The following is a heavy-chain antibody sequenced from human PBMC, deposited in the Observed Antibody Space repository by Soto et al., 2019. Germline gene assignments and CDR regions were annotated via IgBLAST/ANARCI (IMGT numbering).Heavy chain of an antibody. V-gene: IGHV4-31*03. CDR2: IYFSGST. CDR3: ARSPHIQLWSYPSDY. J-gene: IGHJ4*02. Sequence: SETLSLTCTVSGGSISSGCYYWSWIRQHPGKGLEWIGYIYFSGSTYYNPSLKSRVTISVDTSKNQFSLKLSSVTAADTAVYYCARSPHIQLWSYPSDYWGQGTLVTVSS. D-gene: IGHD5-18*01. CDR1: GGSISSGCYY.